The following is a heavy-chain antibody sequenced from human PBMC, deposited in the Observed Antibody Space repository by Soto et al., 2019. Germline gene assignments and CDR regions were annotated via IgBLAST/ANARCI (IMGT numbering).Heavy chain of an antibody. Sequence: PGGSLRLSCAASGFTFSTCSMNWVRQAPGRGLEWISYISSGSNTIYYADSVKGRFTISRDNAKNSLYLQMNSLRAEDTAVYYCARGQGQGRNAFDMWGQGTMVTVSS. CDR3: ARGQGQGRNAFDM. CDR2: ISSGSNTI. CDR1: GFTFSTCS. V-gene: IGHV3-48*01. J-gene: IGHJ3*02. D-gene: IGHD3-10*01.